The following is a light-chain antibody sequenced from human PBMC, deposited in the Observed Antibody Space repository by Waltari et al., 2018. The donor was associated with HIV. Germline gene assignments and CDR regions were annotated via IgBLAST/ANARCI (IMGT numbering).Light chain of an antibody. Sequence: QPALTQPASESGSLGLSIPLSGSATWRVTGSSDLVSLYQHFPGKAPKRILYDVNERPSGVSPRYSGSKSGNTASLVISGLQSEDEADYYCCSYAGSGTFVVFGGGTRLIV. CDR1: WRVTGSSDL. J-gene: IGLJ3*02. CDR3: CSYAGSGTFVV. CDR2: DVN. V-gene: IGLV2-23*02.